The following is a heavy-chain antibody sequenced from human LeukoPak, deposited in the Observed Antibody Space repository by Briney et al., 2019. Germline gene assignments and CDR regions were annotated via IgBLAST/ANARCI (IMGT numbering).Heavy chain of an antibody. CDR2: ISYDGSNK. Sequence: GGSLRLSCAASGFTFSSYAMHWVRQAPGKGLEWVAVISYDGSNKYYADSVKGRFTISRDNSKNTLHLQMNSLRAEDTAVYYCAREGGNYYYMDVWGKGTTVTVSS. CDR3: AREGGNYYYMDV. CDR1: GFTFSSYA. D-gene: IGHD1-26*01. V-gene: IGHV3-30*04. J-gene: IGHJ6*03.